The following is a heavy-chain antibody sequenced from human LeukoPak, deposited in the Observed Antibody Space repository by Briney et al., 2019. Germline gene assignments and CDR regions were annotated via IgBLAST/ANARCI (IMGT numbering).Heavy chain of an antibody. Sequence: PGGSLRLSCAASGFTFNTFNMNWVRQAPGKGLEWVSSITSGGDYIYYADSVNGRFTTSRDNAKNSLSLQLNRLRVEDTAVYYCARGHYDVLAASYKWTPDYWGQGTLVTVSS. CDR2: ITSGGDYI. D-gene: IGHD3-9*01. CDR3: ARGHYDVLAASYKWTPDY. V-gene: IGHV3-21*01. CDR1: GFTFNTFN. J-gene: IGHJ4*02.